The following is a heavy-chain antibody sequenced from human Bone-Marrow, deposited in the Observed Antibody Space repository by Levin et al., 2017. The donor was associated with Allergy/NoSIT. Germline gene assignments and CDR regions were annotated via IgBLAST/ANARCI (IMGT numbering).Heavy chain of an antibody. CDR3: RGYSGYDPPYFDF. Sequence: GESLKISCAASAFTFNKYWMGWVRQAPGKGLEWVANINEDGSDIYYVDSLKGRFTISRDNAKNSLYLQMNSLRVEDTAVYYCRGYSGYDPPYFDFWGQGTLVTVSS. V-gene: IGHV3-7*01. J-gene: IGHJ4*02. CDR2: INEDGSDI. CDR1: AFTFNKYW. D-gene: IGHD5-12*01.